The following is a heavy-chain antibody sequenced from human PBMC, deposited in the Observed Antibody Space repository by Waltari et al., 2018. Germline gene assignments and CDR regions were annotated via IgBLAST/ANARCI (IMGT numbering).Heavy chain of an antibody. CDR1: GFTFSSYG. Sequence: QVQLVESGGGVVQPGRSLRLSCAASGFTFSSYGMHWVRQAPGKVLVWVAVVWYDGTNKYYADSVKGRFTISRDNSKNTLNLQMNSLRVEDTAVYYCAKGRSYDSSGYYYGDWGQGTLVTVSS. J-gene: IGHJ4*02. V-gene: IGHV3-33*06. D-gene: IGHD3-22*01. CDR3: AKGRSYDSSGYYYGD. CDR2: VWYDGTNK.